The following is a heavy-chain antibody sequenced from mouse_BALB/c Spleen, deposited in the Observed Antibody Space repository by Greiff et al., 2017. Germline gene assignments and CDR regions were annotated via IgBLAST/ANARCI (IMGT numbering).Heavy chain of an antibody. CDR3: ANYGPHYYGSSPAWFAY. V-gene: IGHV1-14*01. CDR2: INPYNDGT. Sequence: VQLQQSGPELVKPGASVKMSCKASGYTFTSYVMHWVKQKPGQGLEWIGYINPYNDGTKYNEKFKGKATLTSDKSSSTAYMELSSLTSEDSAVYYSANYGPHYYGSSPAWFAYWGQGTLVTVSA. CDR1: GYTFTSYV. J-gene: IGHJ3*01. D-gene: IGHD1-1*01.